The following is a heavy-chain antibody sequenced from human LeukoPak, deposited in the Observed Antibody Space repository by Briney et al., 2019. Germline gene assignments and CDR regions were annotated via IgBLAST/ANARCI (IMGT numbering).Heavy chain of an antibody. CDR3: ARVAAALGFDP. D-gene: IGHD6-13*01. V-gene: IGHV4-4*02. CDR2: IYHSGST. J-gene: IGHJ5*02. Sequence: SGTLSLTCAVSGGSISSSNWWSWVRQPPGKGLEWIGEIYHSGSTNYNPSLKSRVTISVGKSKNQFSLKLSSVTAADTAVYYCARVAAALGFDPWGQGTLVTVSS. CDR1: GGSISSSNW.